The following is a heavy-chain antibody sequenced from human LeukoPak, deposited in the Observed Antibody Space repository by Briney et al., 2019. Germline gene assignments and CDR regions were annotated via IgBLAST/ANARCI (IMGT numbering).Heavy chain of an antibody. V-gene: IGHV3-74*01. D-gene: IGHD6-19*01. Sequence: GGSLRLSCAASGFTFSSYWMHWVRQAPGKGLVWVSRINSDGSSTSYADSVKGRFTISRDNAKNTLYLQMNSLRAEDTAIYYCAGDRNSDWYSPLDYWGQGTQVTVSP. CDR2: INSDGSST. J-gene: IGHJ4*02. CDR3: AGDRNSDWYSPLDY. CDR1: GFTFSSYW.